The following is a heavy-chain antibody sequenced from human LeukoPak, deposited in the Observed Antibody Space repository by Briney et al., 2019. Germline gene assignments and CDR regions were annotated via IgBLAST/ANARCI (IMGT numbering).Heavy chain of an antibody. J-gene: IGHJ4*02. CDR1: GFTFSSYA. Sequence: GGSLRLSCAASGFTFSSYAMSWVRQAPGKGLEWVSVIYSGGSTYYADSVKGRFTISRDNSKNTLYLQMNSLRAEDTAVYYCAKRTLVAAGTVDYWGQGTLVTVSS. CDR3: AKRTLVAAGTVDY. D-gene: IGHD6-13*01. CDR2: IYSGGST. V-gene: IGHV3-23*03.